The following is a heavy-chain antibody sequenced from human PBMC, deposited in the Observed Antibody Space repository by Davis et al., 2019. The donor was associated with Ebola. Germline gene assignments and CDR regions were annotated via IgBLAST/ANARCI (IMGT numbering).Heavy chain of an antibody. CDR1: GASISSRSYY. CDR2: FSYGDNTH. V-gene: IGHV4-39*01. D-gene: IGHD5-18*01. Sequence: MPSETLSLTCTVSGASISSRSYYWGWIRQPPGKGLEWVGSFSYGDNTHYYNPSLRSRVTISVDTSRNQFSLKLSSATAADTAVYYCARLGTAMVFYGMDVWGQGTTVTVSS. J-gene: IGHJ6*02. CDR3: ARLGTAMVFYGMDV.